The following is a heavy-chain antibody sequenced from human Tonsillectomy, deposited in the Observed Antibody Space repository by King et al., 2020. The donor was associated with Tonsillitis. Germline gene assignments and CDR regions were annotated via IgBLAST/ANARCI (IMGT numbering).Heavy chain of an antibody. CDR1: EFSITNYW. V-gene: IGHV3-74*01. CDR2: IKGDGSYV. D-gene: IGHD1-1*01. CDR3: ARDLSWNDPFDY. J-gene: IGHJ4*02. Sequence: VQLVESGGGLVQPGGSLRLSCAVSEFSITNYWMPWVRQAPGKGLVWVSRIKGDGSYVDYADSVKGRFTIPRDRAKNTLYLQMNNLRADDTAVYYCARDLSWNDPFDYWGQGALVTVSS.